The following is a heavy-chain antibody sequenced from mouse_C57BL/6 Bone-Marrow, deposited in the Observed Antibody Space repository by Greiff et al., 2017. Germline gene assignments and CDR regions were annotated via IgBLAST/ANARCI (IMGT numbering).Heavy chain of an antibody. Sequence: EVQLVESGPELVKPGASVKISCKASGYSFTGYYMNWVKQSPEKSLEWIGEINPSTGGTTYNQKFKAKATLTVDKSSSTAYMQLKSLTSEDSAVYYCAGGLRGYWGQGTTLTVSS. CDR3: AGGLRGY. J-gene: IGHJ2*01. D-gene: IGHD2-4*01. CDR1: GYSFTGYY. CDR2: INPSTGGT. V-gene: IGHV1-42*01.